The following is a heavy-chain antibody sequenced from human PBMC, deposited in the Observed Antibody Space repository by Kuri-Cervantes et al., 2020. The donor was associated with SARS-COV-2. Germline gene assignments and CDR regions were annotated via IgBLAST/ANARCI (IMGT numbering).Heavy chain of an antibody. CDR3: ARIRSSSSPGNYYYYYMDV. CDR2: IYWDDDK. Sequence: SGPTLVKPTQTLTLTCTFSGFSLSTSGVGVGWIRQPPGKALEWLALIYWDDDKRYGPSLKSRLTITKDTSKNQVVLTMTNMDPVDTATYYCARIRSSSSPGNYYYYYMDVWGKGTTVTVSS. J-gene: IGHJ6*03. CDR1: GFSLSTSGVG. D-gene: IGHD6-6*01. V-gene: IGHV2-5*05.